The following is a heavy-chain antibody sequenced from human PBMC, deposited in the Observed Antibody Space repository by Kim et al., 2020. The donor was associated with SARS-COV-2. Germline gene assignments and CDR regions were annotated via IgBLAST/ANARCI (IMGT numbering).Heavy chain of an antibody. D-gene: IGHD6-19*01. V-gene: IGHV4-39*01. CDR1: GGSISSSSYY. CDR2: IYYSGST. Sequence: SETLSLTCTVSGGSISSSSYYWGWIRQPPGKGLEWIGSIYYSGSTYYNPSLKSRVTISVDTSKNQFSLKLSSVTAADTAVYYCARPAGADPNRSYFDYWGQGTLVTVSS. J-gene: IGHJ4*02. CDR3: ARPAGADPNRSYFDY.